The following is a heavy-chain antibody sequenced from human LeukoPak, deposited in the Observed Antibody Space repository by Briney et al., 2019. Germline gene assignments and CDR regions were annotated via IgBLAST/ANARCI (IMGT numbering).Heavy chain of an antibody. CDR2: ISSSGSTI. CDR3: AREYTYGHPGFDY. J-gene: IGHJ4*02. Sequence: PGGSLRLSCEAAGFTFSSYEMSWVRHAPGKGLEWVSYISSSGSTIYYADSVKGRFSISRDNAKNSLYLQMNSLRAEDTAVYYCAREYTYGHPGFDYWGQGTLVTVSS. CDR1: GFTFSSYE. D-gene: IGHD1-1*01. V-gene: IGHV3-48*03.